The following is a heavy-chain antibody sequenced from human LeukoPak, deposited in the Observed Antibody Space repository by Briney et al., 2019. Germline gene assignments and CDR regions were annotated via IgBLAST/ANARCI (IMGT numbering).Heavy chain of an antibody. V-gene: IGHV5-51*01. D-gene: IGHD6-19*01. CDR2: IYPGDSDT. J-gene: IGHJ4*02. Sequence: GESLKISCKGSGYSFTSYWIGWVRQMPGKGLEWMGIIYPGDSDTRYSPSFQGQVAISADKSISTAYLQWGSLKASDTAMYYCASIAVAGTGFFDYWGQGTLVTVSS. CDR1: GYSFTSYW. CDR3: ASIAVAGTGFFDY.